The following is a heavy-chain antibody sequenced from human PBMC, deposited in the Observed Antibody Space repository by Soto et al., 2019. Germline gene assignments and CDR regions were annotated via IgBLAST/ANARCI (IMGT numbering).Heavy chain of an antibody. CDR2: ISSRSDI. Sequence: PGLSLRLSCVGSGFTFSTYSINWVRQAPGKGLEWVSSISSRSDIYYADSVKGRFTISRXXXXXXVXLXMXXXXAEXTAVYACAREYTAWHLAYGLDVWGQGTTVTVP. J-gene: IGHJ6*02. CDR1: GFTFSTYS. V-gene: IGHV3-21*01. CDR3: AREYTAWHLAYGLDV. D-gene: IGHD2-2*02.